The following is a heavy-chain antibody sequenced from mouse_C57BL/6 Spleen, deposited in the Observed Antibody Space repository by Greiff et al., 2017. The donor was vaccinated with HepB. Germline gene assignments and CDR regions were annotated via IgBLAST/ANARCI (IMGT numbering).Heavy chain of an antibody. CDR1: GFSLTSYG. V-gene: IGHV2-5*01. CDR2: IWRGGST. J-gene: IGHJ4*01. Sequence: VQLQQSGPGLVQPSQSLSITCTVSGFSLTSYGVHWVRQSPGKGLEWLGVIWRGGSTDYNAAFMSRLSITKDNSKSQVFFKMNSLQADDTAIYYCTSHYYGSSWGYAMDYWGQGTSVTVSS. CDR3: TSHYYGSSWGYAMDY. D-gene: IGHD1-1*01.